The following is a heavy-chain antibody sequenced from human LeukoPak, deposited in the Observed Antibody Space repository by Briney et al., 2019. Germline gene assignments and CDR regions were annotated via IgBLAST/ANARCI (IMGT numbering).Heavy chain of an antibody. V-gene: IGHV3-48*03. CDR3: ARDRFSGGIQLWLCLDY. CDR1: GFTFSSYE. CDR2: ISSSGSTI. J-gene: IGHJ4*02. Sequence: GGSLRLSCAASGFTFSSYEMNWVRQAPGKGLEWVSYISSSGSTIYYADSVKGRFTISRDNSKNTLYLQMNSLRAEDTAVYYCARDRFSGGIQLWLCLDYWGQGTLVTVSS. D-gene: IGHD5-18*01.